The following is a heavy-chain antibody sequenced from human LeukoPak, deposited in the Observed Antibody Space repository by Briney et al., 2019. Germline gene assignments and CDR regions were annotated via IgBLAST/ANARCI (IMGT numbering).Heavy chain of an antibody. CDR3: ARGTYSGSYSGIDFFDY. Sequence: SVKVSCKASGGTFSSYAISWVRQAPGQGLEWMGRIIPILGIANYAQKFQGRVTITADKSTSTAYMELSSLRSEDTAVYYCARGTYSGSYSGIDFFDYWGQGTLVTVSS. CDR1: GGTFSSYA. D-gene: IGHD1-26*01. V-gene: IGHV1-69*04. J-gene: IGHJ4*02. CDR2: IIPILGIA.